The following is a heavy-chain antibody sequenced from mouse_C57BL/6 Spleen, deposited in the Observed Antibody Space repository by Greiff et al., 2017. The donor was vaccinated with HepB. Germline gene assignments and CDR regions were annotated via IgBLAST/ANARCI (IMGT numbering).Heavy chain of an antibody. Sequence: QVQLKQPGAELVKPGASVKLSCKASGYTFTSYWMQWVKQRPGQGLEWIGEIDPSDSYTNYNQKFKGKATLTVDTSSSTAYMQLSSLTSEDSAVYYCARDGSSRNYAMDYWGQGTSVTVSS. V-gene: IGHV1-50*01. CDR3: ARDGSSRNYAMDY. CDR2: IDPSDSYT. J-gene: IGHJ4*01. CDR1: GYTFTSYW. D-gene: IGHD1-1*01.